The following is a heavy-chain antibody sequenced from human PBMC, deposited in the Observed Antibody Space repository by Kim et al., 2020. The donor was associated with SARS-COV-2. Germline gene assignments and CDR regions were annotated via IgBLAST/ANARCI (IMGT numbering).Heavy chain of an antibody. V-gene: IGHV4-61*02. CDR2: IHFSGGT. J-gene: IGHJ1*01. D-gene: IGHD3-10*01. CDR3: ARGGSNFQY. CDR1: GGSISSGTYY. Sequence: SETLSLTCTVSGGSISSGTYYWSWIRQSAGKGLEWIGCIHFSGGTNYSPSLKSRVTISLDSSKNQFFLMLTSVTAADTAVYYCARGGSNFQYWGQGTLVTVSS.